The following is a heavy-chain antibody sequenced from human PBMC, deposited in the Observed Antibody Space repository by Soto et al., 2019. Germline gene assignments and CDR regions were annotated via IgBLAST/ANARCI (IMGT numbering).Heavy chain of an antibody. CDR1: GYTFTGYA. Sequence: QVQLVQSGAEEKKPGASVKVSCKASGYTFTGYAMHWVRQAPGQRLEWMGWINAGNGNTKYSQKFQGRVTITRDTSASAAYMELSSLSSEDTAVYYCARAVAVPADFDYWGQGTLVTFSS. CDR3: ARAVAVPADFDY. CDR2: INAGNGNT. D-gene: IGHD6-19*01. J-gene: IGHJ4*02. V-gene: IGHV1-3*05.